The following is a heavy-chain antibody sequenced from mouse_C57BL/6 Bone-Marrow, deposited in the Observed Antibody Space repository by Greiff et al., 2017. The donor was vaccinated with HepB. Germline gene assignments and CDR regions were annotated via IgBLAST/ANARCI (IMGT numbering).Heavy chain of an antibody. CDR3: ARHRDSSGPTMDY. V-gene: IGHV5-15*01. D-gene: IGHD3-2*02. CDR2: ISNLAYSI. CDR1: GFTFSDYG. Sequence: DVHLVESGGGLVQPGGSLKLSCAASGFTFSDYGMAWVRQAPRKGPEWVAFISNLAYSIYYADTVTGRFTISRENAKNPLYLEMSSLRSEDTAMYYCARHRDSSGPTMDYWGQGTSVTVSS. J-gene: IGHJ4*01.